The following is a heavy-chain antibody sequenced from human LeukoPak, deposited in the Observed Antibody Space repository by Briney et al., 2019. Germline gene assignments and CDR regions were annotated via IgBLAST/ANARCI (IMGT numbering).Heavy chain of an antibody. J-gene: IGHJ3*02. D-gene: IGHD2/OR15-2a*01. CDR3: ARDSRRHDAFDI. CDR2: IYYSGST. CDR1: GGSISSYY. V-gene: IGHV4-59*01. Sequence: SETLSLTCTVSGGSISSYYWSWIRQPPGKGLEWIGYIYYSGSTNYNPSLKSRVTISVDTSKNQFSLKLSSVTAADTAVYYCARDSRRHDAFDIWGQGTMVTVSS.